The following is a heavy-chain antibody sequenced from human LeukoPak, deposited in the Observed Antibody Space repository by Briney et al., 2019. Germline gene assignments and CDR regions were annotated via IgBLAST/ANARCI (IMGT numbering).Heavy chain of an antibody. J-gene: IGHJ2*01. CDR1: GGSFSGYY. D-gene: IGHD6-19*01. V-gene: IGHV4-34*01. CDR3: ARRGISSSGSWYFDL. CDR2: INHSGST. Sequence: SETLSLTCAVYGGSFSGYYWSWIRQPPGKGPEWIGEINHSGSTNYNPSLKSRVTISVDTSKNQFSLKLSSVTAADTAVYYCARRGISSSGSWYFDLWGRGTLVTVSS.